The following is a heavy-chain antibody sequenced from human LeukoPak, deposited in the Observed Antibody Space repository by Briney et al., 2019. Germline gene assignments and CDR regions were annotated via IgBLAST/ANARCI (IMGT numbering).Heavy chain of an antibody. D-gene: IGHD2-2*01. CDR3: ARLADCSSTSCYDH. CDR2: IYYSGST. J-gene: IGHJ4*02. CDR1: GGSISSSIYY. Sequence: SETLSLTCTVSGGSISSSIYYWGWIRQPPGKGLEWIGSIYYSGSTYYNPSLKSRVIISVDTSKNQFSLKFKSVTAADMAVYYCARLADCSSTSCYDHWGQGTLVTVSS. V-gene: IGHV4-39*01.